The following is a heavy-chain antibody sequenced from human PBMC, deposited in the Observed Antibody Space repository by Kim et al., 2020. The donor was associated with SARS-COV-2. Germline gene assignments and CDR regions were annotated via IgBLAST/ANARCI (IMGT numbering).Heavy chain of an antibody. D-gene: IGHD3-22*01. V-gene: IGHV1-18*01. CDR3: TGSPHYDSSGYKTYFDY. J-gene: IGHJ4*01. Sequence: ASVKVSCKASGYTSTKYGISWVRQAPGQGTEWMGWISAYNGNTNYAQKFQGRVTMTTDTFTTTVYMELRSLRSDDTAVYYWTGSPHYDSSGYKTYFDYWG. CDR1: GYTSTKYG. CDR2: ISAYNGNT.